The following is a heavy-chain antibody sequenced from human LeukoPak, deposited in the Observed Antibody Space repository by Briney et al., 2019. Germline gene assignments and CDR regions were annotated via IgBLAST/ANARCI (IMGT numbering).Heavy chain of an antibody. CDR3: ARDMRRALAGTTGKADY. J-gene: IGHJ4*02. Sequence: GASVKVSCKASGYTFTSYGISWVRQAPGQGLEWMGWISAYNSNTNYAQKLQGRVTMTTDTSTSTAYMELRSLRSDDTAVYYCARDMRRALAGTTGKADYWGQGTLVTVSS. CDR1: GYTFTSYG. CDR2: ISAYNSNT. V-gene: IGHV1-18*01. D-gene: IGHD1-1*01.